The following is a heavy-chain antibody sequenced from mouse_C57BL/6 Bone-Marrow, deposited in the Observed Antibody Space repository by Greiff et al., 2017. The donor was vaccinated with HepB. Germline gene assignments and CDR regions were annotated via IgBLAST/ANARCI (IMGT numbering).Heavy chain of an antibody. CDR1: GFTFSDYG. D-gene: IGHD2-4*01. Sequence: EVKLMESGGGLVQPGGSLKLSCAASGFTFSDYGMAWVRQAPRKGPEWVAFISNLAYSIYYADTVTGRFTISRENAKNTLYLEMSSLRSEDTAMYYCARHGHYDYDGYAMDYWGQGTSVTVSS. CDR2: ISNLAYSI. CDR3: ARHGHYDYDGYAMDY. J-gene: IGHJ4*01. V-gene: IGHV5-15*01.